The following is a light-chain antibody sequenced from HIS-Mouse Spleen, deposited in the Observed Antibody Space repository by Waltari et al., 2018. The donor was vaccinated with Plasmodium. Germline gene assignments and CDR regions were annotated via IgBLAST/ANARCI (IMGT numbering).Light chain of an antibody. J-gene: IGKJ2*01. Sequence: DIQMTQSPSSLSASVGDRVTITCQASQDISNYLNWYQQKPGKAPKLLIYDASNFETGVPSRFSGSGAATDFTFTISSLQPEDIATYYCQQYDNLPYTFGQGTKLEIK. V-gene: IGKV1-33*01. CDR1: QDISNY. CDR3: QQYDNLPYT. CDR2: DAS.